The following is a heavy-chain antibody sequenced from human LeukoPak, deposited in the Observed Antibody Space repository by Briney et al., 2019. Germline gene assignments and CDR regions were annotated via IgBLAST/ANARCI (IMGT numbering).Heavy chain of an antibody. CDR1: GYSISSGYF. CDR3: AREGMIRGDPFDY. Sequence: SETLSLTCTVSGYSISSGYFWGWIRQPPGKGLEWIGSIYQSGTTYYNPSLKSRVSLSLDTSKNQFSLKLRSVTAADTAVYYCAREGMIRGDPFDYWGQETLVTVSS. D-gene: IGHD3-10*01. J-gene: IGHJ4*02. V-gene: IGHV4-38-2*02. CDR2: IYQSGTT.